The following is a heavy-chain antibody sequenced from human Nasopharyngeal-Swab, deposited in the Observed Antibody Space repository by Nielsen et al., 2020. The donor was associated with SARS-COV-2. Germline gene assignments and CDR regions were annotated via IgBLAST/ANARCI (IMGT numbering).Heavy chain of an antibody. CDR2: ISSSGSTI. CDR3: AREASSWLPFDY. CDR1: GFTVSSNY. V-gene: IGHV3-48*03. J-gene: IGHJ4*02. D-gene: IGHD6-13*01. Sequence: GESLKISCAASGFTVSSNYMNWVRQAPGKGLEWVSYISSSGSTIYYADSVKGRFTISRDNAKNSLYLQMNSLRAEDTAVYYCAREASSWLPFDYWGQGTLVTVSS.